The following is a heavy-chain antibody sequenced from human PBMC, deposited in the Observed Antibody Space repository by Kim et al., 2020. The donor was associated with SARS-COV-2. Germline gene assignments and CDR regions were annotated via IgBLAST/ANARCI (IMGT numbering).Heavy chain of an antibody. J-gene: IGHJ6*02. CDR2: IIPIFGTA. CDR1: GGTFSSYA. D-gene: IGHD2-15*01. Sequence: SVKVSCKASGGTFSSYAISWVRQAPGQGLEWMGGIIPIFGTANYAQKFQGRVTITADESTSTAYMELSSLRSEDTAVYYCARVPTPYYGMDVWGQGTTVTVSS. V-gene: IGHV1-69*13. CDR3: ARVPTPYYGMDV.